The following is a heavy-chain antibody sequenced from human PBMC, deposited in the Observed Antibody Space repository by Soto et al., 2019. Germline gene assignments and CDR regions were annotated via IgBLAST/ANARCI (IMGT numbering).Heavy chain of an antibody. CDR1: EFTSSIYW. CDR2: IKPDGSEQ. D-gene: IGHD6-13*01. CDR3: AREKAREVAATIHRYSALDV. J-gene: IGHJ6*02. Sequence: EVQLVESGGGLVQPGGSLRLSCVASEFTSSIYWMTWVRQAPGKGLEWVANIKPDGSEQYYLDSVKGRFTISRDNAKNSVYLQMNSLRVEDTAVYYCAREKAREVAATIHRYSALDVWGQGTTVTVSS. V-gene: IGHV3-7*03.